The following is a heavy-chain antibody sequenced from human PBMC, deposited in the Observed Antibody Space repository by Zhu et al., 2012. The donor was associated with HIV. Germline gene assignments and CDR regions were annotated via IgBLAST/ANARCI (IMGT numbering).Heavy chain of an antibody. D-gene: IGHD3-9*01. CDR2: MSYSGST. J-gene: IGHJ6*03. Sequence: QVQLQESGPGLVKPSDTLSLTCAASGYSISSSNWWGWIRQPPGKGLEWIAYMSYSGSTYYNVSLKSRVTMSVDTSKNQFSLKLRSVTAVDTAVYYCARIREDILTGFYYYYMDVWGKGPRSPSP. CDR3: ARIREDILTGFYYYYMDV. V-gene: IGHV4-28*01. CDR1: GYSISSSNW.